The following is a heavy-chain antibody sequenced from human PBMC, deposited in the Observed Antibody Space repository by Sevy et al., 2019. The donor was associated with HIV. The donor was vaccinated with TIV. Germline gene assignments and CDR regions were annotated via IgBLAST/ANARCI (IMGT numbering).Heavy chain of an antibody. CDR1: GGYINSYY. D-gene: IGHD3-22*01. CDR3: ARDHYDSSGFDY. Sequence: SETLSLTCTVSGGYINSYYWSWIRQPPGKGLEWIGYIFYSGSTNYTPALKSRVTISVDTSKNQFSLKLTSVTAADTAVYYCARDHYDSSGFDYWGQGTLVTVSS. CDR2: IFYSGST. J-gene: IGHJ4*02. V-gene: IGHV4-59*01.